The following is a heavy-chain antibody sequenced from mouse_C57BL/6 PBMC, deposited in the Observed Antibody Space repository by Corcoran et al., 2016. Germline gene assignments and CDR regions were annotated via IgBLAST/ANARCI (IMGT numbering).Heavy chain of an antibody. CDR1: GYTFTDYY. Sequence: EVQLQQSGPELVKPGASVKISCKASGYTFTDYYMNWVKQSHGKSLEWIGDINPNNGGTSYNQKFKGKATLTVDKSSSTAYMELRSLTSEDSAVYYCARPYYSNYGYAMGYWGQGTSVTVSS. D-gene: IGHD2-5*01. CDR3: ARPYYSNYGYAMGY. J-gene: IGHJ4*01. CDR2: INPNNGGT. V-gene: IGHV1-26*01.